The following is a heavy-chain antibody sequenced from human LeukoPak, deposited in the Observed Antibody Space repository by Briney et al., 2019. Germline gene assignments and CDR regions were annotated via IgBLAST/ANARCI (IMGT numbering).Heavy chain of an antibody. CDR2: ISAYNGNT. J-gene: IGHJ6*03. Sequence: ASVKVSCKASGYTFTSYGTSWVRQAPGQGLEWMGWISAYNGNTNYAQKLQGRVTMTTDTSTSTAYMELRSLRSDDTAVYYCARVRDEGYYYYYYMDVWGKGTTVTVSS. CDR3: ARVRDEGYYYYYYMDV. CDR1: GYTFTSYG. V-gene: IGHV1-18*01.